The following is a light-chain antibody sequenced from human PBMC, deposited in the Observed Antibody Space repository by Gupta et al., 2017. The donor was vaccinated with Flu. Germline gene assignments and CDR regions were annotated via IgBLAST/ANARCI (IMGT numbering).Light chain of an antibody. J-gene: IGLJ2*01. V-gene: IGLV1-44*01. CDR1: SSNIGSNT. CDR2: SNN. Sequence: QSVLTHPPSASGTPGQRVTISCSGSSSNIGSNTVNWYQQLPGTAPKLLIYSNNQRPSGVPDRFSGSKSVTTASLAISVLLSEDEADYYCAAWDDSLNGPLFGGGTKLTVL. CDR3: AAWDDSLNGPL.